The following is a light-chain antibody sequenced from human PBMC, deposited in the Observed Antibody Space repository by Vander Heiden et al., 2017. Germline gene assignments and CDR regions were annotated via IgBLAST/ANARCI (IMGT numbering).Light chain of an antibody. J-gene: IGLJ1*01. Sequence: QSVLTQPPSASGTPGQRAPISCSGSSSNSERNTVNWYQQLPGTAPKLLIYSNNQRPSGVPDRFSGSKSGTSASLAISGLQSEDEADYYCAAWDDSLNGLYVFGTGTKVTVL. CDR3: AAWDDSLNGLYV. V-gene: IGLV1-44*01. CDR2: SNN. CDR1: SSNSERNT.